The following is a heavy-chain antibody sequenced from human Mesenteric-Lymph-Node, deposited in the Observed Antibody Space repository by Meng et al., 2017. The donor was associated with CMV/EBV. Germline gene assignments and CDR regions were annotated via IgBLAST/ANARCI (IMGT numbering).Heavy chain of an antibody. CDR1: GFTFSNYA. V-gene: IGHV3-23*01. CDR3: AKGRSGSSTSCSNY. D-gene: IGHD2-2*01. CDR2: IGGNGDDT. Sequence: GESLKISCAASGFTFSNYAMNWVRQVPGKGLEWVSVIGGNGDDTYYADSLKGRFTISRDNSKNTMYLQMNSLRAEDTAVYYCAKGRSGSSTSCSNYWGQGTLVTVSS. J-gene: IGHJ4*02.